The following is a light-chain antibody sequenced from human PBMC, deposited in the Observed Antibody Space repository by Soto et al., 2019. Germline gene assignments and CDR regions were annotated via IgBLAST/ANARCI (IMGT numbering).Light chain of an antibody. Sequence: QSALTQPPSVSGSPGQSVTISCSGTSTDVGGYYYVSWYQQHPGNAPKLIIYDVSERPSGVPDRFSGSKSGNSASLTISGLRAEDEADYYCWSYGGSYRVWVFGGGTKLTVL. V-gene: IGLV2-11*01. CDR3: WSYGGSYRVWV. CDR1: STDVGGYYY. CDR2: DVS. J-gene: IGLJ3*02.